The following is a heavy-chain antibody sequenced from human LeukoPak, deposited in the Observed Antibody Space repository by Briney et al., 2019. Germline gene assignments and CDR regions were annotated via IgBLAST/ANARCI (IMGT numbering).Heavy chain of an antibody. J-gene: IGHJ4*02. D-gene: IGHD2-15*01. CDR3: AKDGDIVVVVAATHFDY. Sequence: GGSLRLSCAASGFTFSSYAMSWVRQAPGKGLEWVSAISGSGGSTYYADSVKGRFTISRDNSKNTLYLQMNSLRAEDTAVYYCAKDGDIVVVVAATHFDYWGQGTLVTVSS. CDR1: GFTFSSYA. V-gene: IGHV3-23*01. CDR2: ISGSGGST.